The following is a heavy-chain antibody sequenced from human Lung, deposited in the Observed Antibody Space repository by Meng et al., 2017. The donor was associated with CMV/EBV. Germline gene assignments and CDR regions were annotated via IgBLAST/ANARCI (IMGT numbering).Heavy chain of an antibody. CDR1: GFTFDDYA. CDR3: AKESSGFDY. V-gene: IGHV3-9*01. Sequence: SLKNSCAASGFTFDDYAMHWVRQAPGKGLEWVSGISWNSGSIGYADSVKGRFTISRDNAKNSLYLQMNSLRAEDTALYYCAKESSGFDYWGQGTLVTVSS. J-gene: IGHJ4*02. D-gene: IGHD6-19*01. CDR2: ISWNSGSI.